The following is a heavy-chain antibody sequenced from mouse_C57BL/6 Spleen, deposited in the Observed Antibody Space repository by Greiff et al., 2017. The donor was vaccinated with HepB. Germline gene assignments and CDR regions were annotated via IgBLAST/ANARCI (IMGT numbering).Heavy chain of an antibody. CDR1: GYTFTSYW. CDR2: IDPSDSYT. J-gene: IGHJ3*01. Sequence: QVQLQQPGAELVMPGASVKLSCKASGYTFTSYWMHWVKQRPGQGLEWIGEIDPSDSYTNYNQKFKGKSTLTVDKSSSTAYMQLSSLTSEDSAIYYCARGELRLWFAYWGQGTLVTVSA. D-gene: IGHD3-2*02. V-gene: IGHV1-69*01. CDR3: ARGELRLWFAY.